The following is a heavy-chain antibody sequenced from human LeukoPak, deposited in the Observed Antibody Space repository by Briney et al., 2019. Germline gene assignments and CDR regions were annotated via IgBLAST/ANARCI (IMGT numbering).Heavy chain of an antibody. CDR3: ARSLGGMATTYFDY. J-gene: IGHJ4*02. CDR2: IKQDGSEK. Sequence: GSLRLSCAASGFTFSSYWMSWVRQAPGKGLEWVANIKQDGSEKYYVDSVKGRFTISRDNAKNSLYLQMNSLRAEDTAVYYCARSLGGMATTYFDYWGQGTLVTVSS. D-gene: IGHD5-24*01. CDR1: GFTFSSYW. V-gene: IGHV3-7*01.